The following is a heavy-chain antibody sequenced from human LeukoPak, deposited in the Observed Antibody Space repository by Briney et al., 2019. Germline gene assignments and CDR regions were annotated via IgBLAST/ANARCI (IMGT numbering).Heavy chain of an antibody. V-gene: IGHV3-30*03. CDR2: ISYDGSNK. CDR3: ARHVSDAFDI. CDR1: GFTFSSYG. J-gene: IGHJ3*02. Sequence: GRSLRLSCAASGFTFSSYGMRWVRQAPGKGLEWVAVISYDGSNKYYADSVKGRFTISRDNSKNTLYLQMNSLRAEDTAVYYCARHVSDAFDIWGQGTMVTVSS. D-gene: IGHD5/OR15-5a*01.